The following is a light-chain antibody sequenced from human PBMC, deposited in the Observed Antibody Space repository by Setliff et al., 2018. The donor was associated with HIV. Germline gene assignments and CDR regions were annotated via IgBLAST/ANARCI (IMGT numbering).Light chain of an antibody. CDR3: CSYVAGSHYV. CDR1: SSDLGSYHL. J-gene: IGLJ1*01. V-gene: IGLV2-23*01. CDR2: EGS. Sequence: QSAQTQPASVSGSPGQSITISCTGTSSDLGSYHLVSWYQHHPGKAPKLMIYEGSQRPSGVSTRFSGSTSGDTASLTIAGLQAEDEADYYCCSYVAGSHYVFGTGTKV.